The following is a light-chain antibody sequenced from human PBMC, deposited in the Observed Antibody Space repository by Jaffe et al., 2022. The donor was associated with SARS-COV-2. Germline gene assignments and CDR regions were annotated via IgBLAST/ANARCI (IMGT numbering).Light chain of an antibody. V-gene: IGKV3-20*01. J-gene: IGKJ2*01. CDR2: GAS. Sequence: ESVLTQSPGTLSLSPGERATLSCRASQSVSSDQLAWYQQRPGQAPRLLMYGASTRMPGIPDRFSGSGSGTDFTLTISRLEPEDFAVYYCQQYGSSPPYTFGQGTKLEIK. CDR1: QSVSSDQ. CDR3: QQYGSSPPYT.